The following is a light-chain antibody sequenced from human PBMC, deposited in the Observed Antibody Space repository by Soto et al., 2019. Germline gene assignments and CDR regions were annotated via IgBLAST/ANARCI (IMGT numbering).Light chain of an antibody. V-gene: IGKV3-20*01. J-gene: IGKJ1*01. CDR2: GAS. Sequence: EIVLTQSPVTLSLSPGERATLSCRASQSIGSGFLAWYQQKPGQAPRPLIYGASSRATGIPDRFSGSGSGTDFTLTITRLEPEDFAVYYCQQYVTSPPWTFGQGTKVDIK. CDR1: QSIGSGF. CDR3: QQYVTSPPWT.